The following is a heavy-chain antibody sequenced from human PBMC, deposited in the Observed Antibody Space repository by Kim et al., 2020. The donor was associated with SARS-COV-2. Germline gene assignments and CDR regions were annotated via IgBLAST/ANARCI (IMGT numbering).Heavy chain of an antibody. CDR1: GGSISSYY. D-gene: IGHD2-2*01. Sequence: SETLSLTCTVSGGSISSYYWSWIRQPPGKGLEWIGYIYYSGSTNYNPSLKSRVTISVDTSKNQFSLKLSSVTAADTAVYYCARDRGVVPAAGYYYGMDVWGQGTTVTVSS. J-gene: IGHJ6*02. CDR2: IYYSGST. V-gene: IGHV4-59*01. CDR3: ARDRGVVPAAGYYYGMDV.